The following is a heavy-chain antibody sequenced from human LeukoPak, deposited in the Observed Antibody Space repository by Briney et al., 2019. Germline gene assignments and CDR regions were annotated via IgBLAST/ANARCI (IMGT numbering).Heavy chain of an antibody. Sequence: PGGSLRLSCAASGFTFSSYNMNWVRQAPGKGLEWVSYISSSSSTIYYADSVKGRFTISRDNAKNSLYLQMNSLRAEDTGVYYCARSFYVGKSDYWGQGTLVTVSS. J-gene: IGHJ4*02. CDR2: ISSSSSTI. V-gene: IGHV3-48*04. CDR3: ARSFYVGKSDY. D-gene: IGHD4-23*01. CDR1: GFTFSSYN.